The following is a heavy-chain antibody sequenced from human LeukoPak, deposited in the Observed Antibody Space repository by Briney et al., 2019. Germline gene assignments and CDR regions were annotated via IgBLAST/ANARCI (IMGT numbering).Heavy chain of an antibody. Sequence: ASVKVSCKASGYSFSSYGVAWVRQAPGQGLEWMGWINADNSNTNYAPKFQGRVTMTTDTYTTIAYMELRSLRSDDTAVYYCARRWSSGWYGDYWGQGTLVTVSS. D-gene: IGHD6-19*01. V-gene: IGHV1-18*01. CDR1: GYSFSSYG. CDR3: ARRWSSGWYGDY. J-gene: IGHJ4*02. CDR2: INADNSNT.